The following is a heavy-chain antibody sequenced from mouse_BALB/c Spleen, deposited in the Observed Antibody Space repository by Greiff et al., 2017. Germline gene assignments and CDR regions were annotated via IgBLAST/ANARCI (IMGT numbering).Heavy chain of an antibody. CDR2: IWGDGST. V-gene: IGHV2-6-7*01. Sequence: QVQLKQSGPGLVAPSQSLSITCTVSGFSLTGYGVNWVRQPPGKGLEWLGMIWGDGSTDYNSALKSRLSISKDNSKSQVFLKMNSLQTDDTARYYCARESYRYDYAMDYWGQGTSVTVSS. D-gene: IGHD2-14*01. CDR3: ARESYRYDYAMDY. CDR1: GFSLTGYG. J-gene: IGHJ4*01.